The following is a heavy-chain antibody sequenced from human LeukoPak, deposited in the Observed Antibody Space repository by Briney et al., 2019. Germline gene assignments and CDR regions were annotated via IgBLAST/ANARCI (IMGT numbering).Heavy chain of an antibody. D-gene: IGHD3-9*01. Sequence: PGGSLRLSCAASGFTFSRDVMSWVRQAPGKGLEWGSVISGSGGSTYFAGSVKGRFTISRDNSKNTLYLQMNSLRAEDTAVYCCAKDLQLRYFDWSLDYWGQGTLVTVSS. CDR3: AKDLQLRYFDWSLDY. CDR1: GFTFSRDV. V-gene: IGHV3-23*01. CDR2: ISGSGGST. J-gene: IGHJ4*02.